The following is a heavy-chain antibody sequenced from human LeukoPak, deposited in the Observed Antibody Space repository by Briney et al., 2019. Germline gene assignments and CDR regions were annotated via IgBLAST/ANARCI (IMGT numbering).Heavy chain of an antibody. Sequence: PSETLSLTCAVYGGSFSGYYWSWIRQPPGKGLEWIGEINHSGSTNYNPSLKSRVTISVDTSKNQFSLKLSSVTAADTAVYYCARPARRFLEKYYFDYWGQGTLVTVSS. CDR3: ARPARRFLEKYYFDY. V-gene: IGHV4-34*01. CDR1: GGSFSGYY. D-gene: IGHD3-3*01. CDR2: INHSGST. J-gene: IGHJ4*02.